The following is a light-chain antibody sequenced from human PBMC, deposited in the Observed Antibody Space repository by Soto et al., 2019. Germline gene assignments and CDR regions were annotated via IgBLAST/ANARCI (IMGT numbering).Light chain of an antibody. Sequence: QSVLTQPPSASGSPGQSVTISCTGTSSDVGGYNYVSWYQQHPGRAPKLIIFEVSKRPSGVPDRFSAYKFGNTASLTVSGLQTEDEADYYCSSYAGRNTVLFGGGTKLTVL. J-gene: IGLJ2*01. V-gene: IGLV2-8*01. CDR2: EVS. CDR3: SSYAGRNTVL. CDR1: SSDVGGYNY.